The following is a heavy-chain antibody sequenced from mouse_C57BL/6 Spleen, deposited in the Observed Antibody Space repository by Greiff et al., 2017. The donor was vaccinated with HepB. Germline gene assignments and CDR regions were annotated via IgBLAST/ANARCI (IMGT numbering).Heavy chain of an antibody. CDR3: ARDTVVAEAYFDY. CDR2: INPNNGGT. Sequence: VQLQQSGPELVKPGASVKISCKASGYTFTDYYMNWVKQSHGKSLEWIGDINPNNGGTSYNQKFKGKATLTVDKSSSTAYMELRSLTSEDSAVYYCARDTVVAEAYFDYWGQGTTLTVSS. D-gene: IGHD1-1*01. V-gene: IGHV1-26*01. J-gene: IGHJ2*01. CDR1: GYTFTDYY.